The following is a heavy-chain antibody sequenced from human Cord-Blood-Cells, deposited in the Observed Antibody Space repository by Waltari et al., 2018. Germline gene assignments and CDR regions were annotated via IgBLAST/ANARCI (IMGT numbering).Heavy chain of an antibody. CDR1: GYTFTSYA. J-gene: IGHJ4*02. Sequence: QVQLVQSGAEVKKPGASVKVSCKASGYTFTSYAMHWVRQAAGQRLEWMGWINAGNGNTKYSQKFQGRVTITRDTSASTAYMELSSLRSEDTAVYYCARAHGYSSSWYFDYWGQGTLVTVSS. CDR2: INAGNGNT. V-gene: IGHV1-3*01. CDR3: ARAHGYSSSWYFDY. D-gene: IGHD6-13*01.